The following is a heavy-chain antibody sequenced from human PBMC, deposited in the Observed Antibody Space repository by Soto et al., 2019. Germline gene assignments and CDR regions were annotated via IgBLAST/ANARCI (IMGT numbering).Heavy chain of an antibody. V-gene: IGHV4-34*01. CDR3: ARGGTIFGVVSISHFDY. CDR1: GGSFSGYY. Sequence: QVQLQQWGAGLLKPSETLSLTCAVYGGSFSGYYWSWIRQPPGKGLEWIGEINHSGSTNYNPSLTSRVTISVDTSKNQFSLKLSSVTAADTAVYYCARGGTIFGVVSISHFDYWGQGTLVTVSS. D-gene: IGHD3-3*01. J-gene: IGHJ4*02. CDR2: INHSGST.